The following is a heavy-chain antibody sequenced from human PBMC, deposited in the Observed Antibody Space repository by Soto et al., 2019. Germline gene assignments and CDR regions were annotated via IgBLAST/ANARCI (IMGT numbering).Heavy chain of an antibody. J-gene: IGHJ4*02. V-gene: IGHV3-33*01. CDR1: GFTFSSYG. D-gene: IGHD5-12*01. CDR3: ARGGVEMATILDY. CDR2: IWYGGSNK. Sequence: LRLSCAASGFTFSSYGMHWVRQAPGKGLEWVAVIWYGGSNKYYADSVKGRFTISRDNSKNTLYLQMNSLRAEDTAVYYCARGGVEMATILDYWGQGTLVTVSS.